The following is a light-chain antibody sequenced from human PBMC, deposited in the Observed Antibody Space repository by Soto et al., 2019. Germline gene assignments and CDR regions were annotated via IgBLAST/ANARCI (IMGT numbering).Light chain of an antibody. Sequence: QSVLTQPPSVSGTPGQAVTISCSGSGSNIGSNTVNWYQQVPGMAPKVLIQRASQRTSAVPDRFSGSKSGTSASLVISGLGSEDETDYYCATWDDSLSVVVFGGGTQLTVL. J-gene: IGLJ2*01. V-gene: IGLV1-44*01. CDR1: GSNIGSNT. CDR2: RAS. CDR3: ATWDDSLSVVV.